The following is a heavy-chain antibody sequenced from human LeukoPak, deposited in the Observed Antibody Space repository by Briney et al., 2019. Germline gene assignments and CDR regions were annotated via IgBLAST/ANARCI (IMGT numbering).Heavy chain of an antibody. J-gene: IGHJ4*02. CDR3: AKDKSPLYYDCIWGSYRLPFDS. V-gene: IGHV3-43*02. Sequence: GGSLRLSCAAAGFTFDEYAMHWVRQAPGKGLEWVSLISGDGSNTWYADSVKGRFTISRDNTENSLYLHMNSLGTEDTAFYYCAKDKSPLYYDCIWGSYRLPFDSWGQGTLVTVSS. D-gene: IGHD3-16*02. CDR1: GFTFDEYA. CDR2: ISGDGSNT.